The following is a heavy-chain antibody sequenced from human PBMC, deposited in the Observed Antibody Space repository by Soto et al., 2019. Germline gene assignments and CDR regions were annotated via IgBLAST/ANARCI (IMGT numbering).Heavy chain of an antibody. CDR2: IWYDGSNQ. D-gene: IGHD6-19*01. CDR1: GFTFSSYG. V-gene: IGHV3-33*01. J-gene: IGHJ6*02. CDR3: ARVLVAVPGTTFLYGMDV. Sequence: PGGSLRLSCAASGFTFSSYGMHWVRQAPGKGLEWVAVIWYDGSNQYYADSVKGRLTISRDNSKNTPYLQMNSLRDEDTAVYYCARVLVAVPGTTFLYGMDVWGQGTTVTVSS.